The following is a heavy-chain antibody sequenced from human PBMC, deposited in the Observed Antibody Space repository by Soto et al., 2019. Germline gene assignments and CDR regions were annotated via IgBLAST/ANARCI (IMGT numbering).Heavy chain of an antibody. CDR2: ISYDGSNK. CDR3: AKDLGGITILNWFDP. D-gene: IGHD3-3*01. Sequence: QVQLVESGGGVVQPGRSLRLSCAASGFTFSSYGTHWVRQAPGKGLEWVAVISYDGSNKYYADSVKGRFTISRDNSKNTLYLQMNSLRAEDTAVYYCAKDLGGITILNWFDPWGQGTLVTVSS. CDR1: GFTFSSYG. V-gene: IGHV3-30*18. J-gene: IGHJ5*02.